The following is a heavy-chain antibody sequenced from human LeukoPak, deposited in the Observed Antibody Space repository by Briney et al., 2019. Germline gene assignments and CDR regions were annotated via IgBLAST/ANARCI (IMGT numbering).Heavy chain of an antibody. J-gene: IGHJ5*02. CDR3: AKALGSPWRWFDP. CDR2: ISGTGDTT. V-gene: IGHV3-23*01. Sequence: GGSLRLSCAASGFSFSSYAMTWVRQAPGKGLEWVSSISGTGDTTYYADSVKGRFTVSRDNSKDTLFLQMNSLGAKDTAVYYCAKALGSPWRWFDPWGQGTLVTVSS. D-gene: IGHD6-25*01. CDR1: GFSFSSYA.